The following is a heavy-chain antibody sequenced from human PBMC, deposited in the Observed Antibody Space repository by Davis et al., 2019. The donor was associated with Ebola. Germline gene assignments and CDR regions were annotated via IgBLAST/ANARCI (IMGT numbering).Heavy chain of an antibody. Sequence: GESLKISCAASGFTFSNYAMHWVRQAPGKGLEWVAVISYDESNKYYADSVKGRFTISRDNSKNTLYLQMNSLRAEDTAVYYCARVYYYYYGMDVWGQGTTVTVSS. J-gene: IGHJ6*02. CDR3: ARVYYYYYGMDV. CDR1: GFTFSNYA. V-gene: IGHV3-30*14. CDR2: ISYDESNK.